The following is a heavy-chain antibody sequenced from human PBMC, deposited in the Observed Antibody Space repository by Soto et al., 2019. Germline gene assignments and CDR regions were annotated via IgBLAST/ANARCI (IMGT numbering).Heavy chain of an antibody. D-gene: IGHD4-17*01. CDR3: ATGVSTEPRDCFDP. CDR2: INAGNGNT. CDR1: GYTFSSYA. J-gene: IGHJ5*02. Sequence: ASVKVSCKASGYTFSSYAMNWVRQAPGQRLEWMGWINAGNGNTKYSQRFQGRVTISRDTSASTAYMELSSLRSEDTAAYYCATGVSTEPRDCFDPWGQGSLVTVSS. V-gene: IGHV1-3*01.